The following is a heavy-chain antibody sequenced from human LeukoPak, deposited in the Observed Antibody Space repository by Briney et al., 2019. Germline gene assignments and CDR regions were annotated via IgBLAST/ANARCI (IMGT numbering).Heavy chain of an antibody. Sequence: ASVKVSCKASGYTFTSYGISWVRQAPGQGLEWMGWISAYNGNTNYAQKLQGRVTMTTDTSTNTAYMELRSLRSDDTAVYYCARARRVVVPAALEDYWGQGTLVTVSS. V-gene: IGHV1-18*01. CDR2: ISAYNGNT. CDR1: GYTFTSYG. CDR3: ARARRVVVPAALEDY. D-gene: IGHD2-2*01. J-gene: IGHJ4*02.